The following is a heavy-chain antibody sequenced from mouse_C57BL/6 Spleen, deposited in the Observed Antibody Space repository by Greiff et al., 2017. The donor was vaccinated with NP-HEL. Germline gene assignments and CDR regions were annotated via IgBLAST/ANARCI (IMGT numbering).Heavy chain of an antibody. CDR2: IWSGGST. Sequence: QVQLQQSGPGLVQPSQSLSITCTVSGFSLTSYGVHWVRQSPGKGLEWLGVIWSGGSTDYNAAFISRLRISKDNSKSQVFFKMNSLQADDTAIYYCARRSDYYGSSYGWYFDVWGTGTTVTVSS. V-gene: IGHV2-2*01. D-gene: IGHD1-1*01. J-gene: IGHJ1*03. CDR3: ARRSDYYGSSYGWYFDV. CDR1: GFSLTSYG.